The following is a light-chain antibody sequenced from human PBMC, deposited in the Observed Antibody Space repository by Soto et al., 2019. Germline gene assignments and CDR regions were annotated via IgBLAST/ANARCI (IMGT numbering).Light chain of an antibody. CDR2: GAS. J-gene: IGKJ2*01. CDR3: QQYGSSPPMYT. V-gene: IGKV3-20*01. CDR1: QGVRRGY. Sequence: EIVLTQSPGTLSLSQGEKATLSCRASQGVRRGYLAWYQQKPGQAPSLLIYGASSRATGIPDRFSGSGSGTDFTLTISRLEPEDFAVYYCQQYGSSPPMYTFGQGTKLEIK.